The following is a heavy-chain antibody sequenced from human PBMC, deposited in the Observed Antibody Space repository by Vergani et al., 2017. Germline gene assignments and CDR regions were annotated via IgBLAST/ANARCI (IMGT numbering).Heavy chain of an antibody. V-gene: IGHV3-48*03. CDR2: ISSSGSTI. CDR3: AREPGDFTLEYYYYGMDV. CDR1: GFTFSSYE. D-gene: IGHD4-17*01. Sequence: VQLVESGGGLVQPGGSLRLSCAASGFTFSSYEMNWVRQAPGKGLEWVSYISSSGSTIYYADSVKGRFTISRDNAKNSLYLQMNSLRAEDTAVYYCAREPGDFTLEYYYYGMDVWGQGTTVTVS. J-gene: IGHJ6*02.